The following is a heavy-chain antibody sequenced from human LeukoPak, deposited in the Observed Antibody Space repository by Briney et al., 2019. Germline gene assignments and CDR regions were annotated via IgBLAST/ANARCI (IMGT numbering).Heavy chain of an antibody. CDR1: GGSISGYY. Sequence: SETLSLTCTVSGGSISGYYWSWIRQPPGKGLEWIGEINHSGSTNYNPSLKSRVTISVDTSKNQFSLKLSSVTAADTAVYYCARRKIGWTGKRPELGAFDIWGQGTMVTVSS. D-gene: IGHD1-26*01. V-gene: IGHV4-34*01. CDR2: INHSGST. J-gene: IGHJ3*02. CDR3: ARRKIGWTGKRPELGAFDI.